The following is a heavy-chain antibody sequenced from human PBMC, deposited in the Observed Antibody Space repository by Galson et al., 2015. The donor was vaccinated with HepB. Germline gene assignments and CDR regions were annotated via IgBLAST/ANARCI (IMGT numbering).Heavy chain of an antibody. D-gene: IGHD3-22*01. J-gene: IGHJ4*02. V-gene: IGHV3-30*03. CDR3: GRDQYHYDIRGYLGPSDY. Sequence: LSLSCAASGFTFSSYGMHWVRQAPGQGLEWVVVISYDGSSKYYTESVKGRFTVSRDNSKNTLYLQMNSLRPEDTAVYYCGRDQYHYDIRGYLGPSDYWGQGTLVTVSS. CDR2: ISYDGSSK. CDR1: GFTFSSYG.